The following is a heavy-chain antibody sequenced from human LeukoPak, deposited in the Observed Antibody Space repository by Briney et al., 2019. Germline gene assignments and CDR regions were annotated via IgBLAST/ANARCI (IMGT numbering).Heavy chain of an antibody. D-gene: IGHD3-22*01. V-gene: IGHV3-23*01. CDR3: AKTNGYYSD. CDR2: ISGSGGTT. CDR1: GFTFSSYG. Sequence: GRSLRLSCAASGFTFSSYGMNWVRQAPGKGLEWVLGISGSGGTTYYADSVKGRFTISRDNSKNTLSLQVSSLRAEDTAVYYCAKTNGYYSDWGQGTLVTVSS. J-gene: IGHJ4*02.